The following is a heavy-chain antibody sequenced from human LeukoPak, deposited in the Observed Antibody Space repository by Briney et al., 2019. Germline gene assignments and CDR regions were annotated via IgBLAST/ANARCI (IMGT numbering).Heavy chain of an antibody. CDR2: IGTSSTTI. CDR1: GFTFSSYT. V-gene: IGHV3-48*01. Sequence: PGGSLRLSCAASGFTFSSYTMNWVCHPPGKGLEWVSNIGTSSTTIYYADSVKGRFTISRDNAKTSLYLQMNSLRADDTAVYYCARFAAGGSYYYYMDVWGKGTTVTVSS. D-gene: IGHD6-25*01. J-gene: IGHJ6*03. CDR3: ARFAAGGSYYYYMDV.